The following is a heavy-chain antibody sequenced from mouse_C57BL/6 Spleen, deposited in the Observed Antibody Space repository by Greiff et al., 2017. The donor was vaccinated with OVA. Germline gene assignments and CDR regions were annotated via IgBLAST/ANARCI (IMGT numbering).Heavy chain of an antibody. CDR3: ASSYGYDWYFDV. J-gene: IGHJ1*03. CDR1: GYTFTDYY. V-gene: IGHV1-26*01. Sequence: EVQLQQSGPELVKPGASVKISCKASGYTFTDYYMNWVKQSHGKSLEWIGDINPNNGGTSYNQKFKGKATLTVDKSSSTAYMELRSLTSEDSAVYYCASSYGYDWYFDVWGTGTTVTVSS. CDR2: INPNNGGT. D-gene: IGHD2-2*01.